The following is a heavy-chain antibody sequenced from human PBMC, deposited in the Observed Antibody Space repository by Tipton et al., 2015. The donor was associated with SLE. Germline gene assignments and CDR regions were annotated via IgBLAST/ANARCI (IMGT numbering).Heavy chain of an antibody. CDR2: MYYTGST. Sequence: TLSLTCTVSGASISSFSYYWGWIRQPPGKGLEWIGNMYYTGSTYYNPSLKSRVTISVDTSKNQFSLKLSSVTAADTAVYYCAGLYSSSWLPFGYYYYGMYVWGQGTTVTVSS. D-gene: IGHD6-13*01. J-gene: IGHJ6*02. CDR1: GASISSFSYY. V-gene: IGHV4-39*07. CDR3: AGLYSSSWLPFGYYYYGMYV.